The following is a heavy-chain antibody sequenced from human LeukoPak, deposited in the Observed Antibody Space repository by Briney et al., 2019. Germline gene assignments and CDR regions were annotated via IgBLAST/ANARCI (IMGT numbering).Heavy chain of an antibody. V-gene: IGHV4-59*08. CDR2: IYYSGST. D-gene: IGHD3-3*01. Sequence: SETLSLTCTVSGGSISSYYWSWIRQPPGKGLEWIGYIYYSGSTNYNPSLKSRVTISVDTSKNQFSLKLSSVTAADTAVYYCARLGITIFGVDYGMDVGGQGTTGTVSS. CDR3: ARLGITIFGVDYGMDV. J-gene: IGHJ6*02. CDR1: GGSISSYY.